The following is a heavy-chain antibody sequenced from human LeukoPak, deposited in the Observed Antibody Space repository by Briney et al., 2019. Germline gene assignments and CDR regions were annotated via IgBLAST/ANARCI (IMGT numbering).Heavy chain of an antibody. Sequence: SGTLSLTCAVSGGSISSSDWWSWVRQPPGKGLEWIGEIYHSGSTNYNPSLKSRVTISVDKSKNQFSLKLSSVTAADTAVYYCARDLLSSSWYGSWFDPWGQGTLVTVSS. CDR3: ARDLLSSSWYGSWFDP. J-gene: IGHJ5*02. CDR1: GGSISSSDW. D-gene: IGHD6-13*01. V-gene: IGHV4-4*02. CDR2: IYHSGST.